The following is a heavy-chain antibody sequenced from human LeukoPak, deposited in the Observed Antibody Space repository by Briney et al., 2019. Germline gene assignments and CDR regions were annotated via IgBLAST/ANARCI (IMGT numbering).Heavy chain of an antibody. Sequence: PGGSLRLSCAASGFTFSSYGMHWVRQAPGKGLEWVAFIRYDGSNKYYADSVKGRFTISRDNSKNTLYLQMNSLRAEDTAVYYCARDLYSSGWYEDYWGQGTLVTVSS. D-gene: IGHD6-19*01. CDR2: IRYDGSNK. CDR1: GFTFSSYG. V-gene: IGHV3-30*02. J-gene: IGHJ4*02. CDR3: ARDLYSSGWYEDY.